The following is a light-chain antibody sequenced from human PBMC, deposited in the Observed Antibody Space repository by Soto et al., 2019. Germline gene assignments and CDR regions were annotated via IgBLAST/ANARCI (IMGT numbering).Light chain of an antibody. J-gene: IGKJ5*01. CDR1: QSVSNN. CDR2: GAS. Sequence: EIVLTQSPGTLSLSPGERATLSCRASQSVSNNLAWYQQKPGQAPRLLIYGASTRATDIPARFSGSGSGTEFTLTISSLQSEDFAVYFCQQYNNWPLAFGQGTRLEIK. CDR3: QQYNNWPLA. V-gene: IGKV3-15*01.